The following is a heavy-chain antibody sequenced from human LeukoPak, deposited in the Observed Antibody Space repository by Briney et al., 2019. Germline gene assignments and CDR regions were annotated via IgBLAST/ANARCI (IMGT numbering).Heavy chain of an antibody. Sequence: SETLSLTCAVYGGSFSDHYCAWIRQSPEKGLEWIGEINHSGNTNYNPSLKSRVTTSIDTSKNQFSLKLTSVAAADTAVYYCASRVGRGLYYFDYWAQGTPVIVSS. D-gene: IGHD3-10*01. CDR3: ASRVGRGLYYFDY. CDR2: INHSGNT. V-gene: IGHV4-34*01. J-gene: IGHJ4*02. CDR1: GGSFSDHY.